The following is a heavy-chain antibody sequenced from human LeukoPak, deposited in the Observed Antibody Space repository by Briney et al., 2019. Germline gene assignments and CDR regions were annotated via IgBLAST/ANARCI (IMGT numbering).Heavy chain of an antibody. Sequence: TGGSLRLSCAASGFTFDDYAMHWVRQAPGKGLEWVSGISWNSGSIGYADSVKGRFTISRDNAKNSLYLQMNSLRAEDMALYYCAKGYSSGWDPDAFDIWGQGTMVTVSS. V-gene: IGHV3-9*03. D-gene: IGHD6-19*01. J-gene: IGHJ3*02. CDR1: GFTFDDYA. CDR3: AKGYSSGWDPDAFDI. CDR2: ISWNSGSI.